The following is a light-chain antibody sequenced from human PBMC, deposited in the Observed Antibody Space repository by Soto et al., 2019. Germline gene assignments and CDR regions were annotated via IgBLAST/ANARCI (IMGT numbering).Light chain of an antibody. CDR1: QGIRND. Sequence: AIQMTQSPPSLAASVGDRVTITCRASQGIRNDLGWYQQKPGKAPRLLIYAASSLQSGDPPRFSGSGSGTDFTLTISSLQPEDFATYYCLQDYNYPRTFGQGTKVEIK. J-gene: IGKJ1*01. CDR3: LQDYNYPRT. CDR2: AAS. V-gene: IGKV1-6*01.